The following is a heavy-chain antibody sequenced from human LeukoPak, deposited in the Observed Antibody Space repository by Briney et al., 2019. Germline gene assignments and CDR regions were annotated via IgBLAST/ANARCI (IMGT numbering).Heavy chain of an antibody. CDR3: ARFPAASDRHWFDP. Sequence: SETQSLTCAVYGGSISGYYWSWIRQPPGKGLEWIGEINHSGSTNYNPSLKSRVTISVDTSKNQFSLKLSSVTAADTAVYYCARFPAASDRHWFDPWGQGTLVTVSS. CDR1: GGSISGYY. V-gene: IGHV4-34*01. D-gene: IGHD2-2*01. CDR2: INHSGST. J-gene: IGHJ5*02.